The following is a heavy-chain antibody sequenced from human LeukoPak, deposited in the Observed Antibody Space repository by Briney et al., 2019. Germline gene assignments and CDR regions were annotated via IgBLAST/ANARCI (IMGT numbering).Heavy chain of an antibody. D-gene: IGHD1-20*01. CDR1: GYTFTGYY. Sequence: ASVKVSCKASGYTFTGYYMHWVRQAPGQGLEWMGWINPNSGGTNYAQKFQGRVTMTRDTSISTAYMELSRLRSDDTAVYCCARDLDNWNDGEFYFDSWGQGTLVTVSS. V-gene: IGHV1-2*02. J-gene: IGHJ4*02. CDR2: INPNSGGT. CDR3: ARDLDNWNDGEFYFDS.